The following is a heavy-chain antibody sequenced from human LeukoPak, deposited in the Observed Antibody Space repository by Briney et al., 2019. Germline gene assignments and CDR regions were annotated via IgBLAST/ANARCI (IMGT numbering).Heavy chain of an antibody. CDR1: GYTFTDYY. J-gene: IGHJ5*02. V-gene: IGHV1-2*02. Sequence: ASVKVSCKASGYTFTDYYMHLVRQAPGQGLEWMGWINPNSGGTNYAQQFQGRFTMTRDTSISTAYMELSNLRSDDTAVYYCARGIAAAGGRWFDPWGQGTLVTVSS. CDR3: ARGIAAAGGRWFDP. D-gene: IGHD6-13*01. CDR2: INPNSGGT.